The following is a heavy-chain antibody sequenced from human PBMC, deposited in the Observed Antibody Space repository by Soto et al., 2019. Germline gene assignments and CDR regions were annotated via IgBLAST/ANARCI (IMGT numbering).Heavy chain of an antibody. J-gene: IGHJ6*02. CDR2: NYYSGIT. Sequence: QVQLQESGPGLVKPSQTLSLTCTVSGGSISSGGYYWTWIRQHPGKGLEWIGYNYYSGITYYNPSLQGRVTISLDTSKNQVSLKLSSVTAADTAVYYCARGSSIAGLYYGMDVWGQGTTVTVSS. CDR1: GGSISSGGYY. V-gene: IGHV4-31*03. CDR3: ARGSSIAGLYYGMDV. D-gene: IGHD6-6*01.